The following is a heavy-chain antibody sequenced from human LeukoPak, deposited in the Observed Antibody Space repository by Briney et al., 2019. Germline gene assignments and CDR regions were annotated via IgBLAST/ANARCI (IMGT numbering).Heavy chain of an antibody. CDR1: GFNFTNYD. V-gene: IGHV3-13*01. CDR3: ARGWGGHGRSWGALDF. J-gene: IGHJ4*02. Sequence: GGSLRLSCAASGFNFTNYDFHWVRQVAGERLEWVAGIGTVADTFYPDSVMGRFTISRENAKNSFYLQMNSLRAGDTAVYYCARGWGGHGRSWGALDFWGQGILVTVSS. D-gene: IGHD3-16*01. CDR2: IGTVADT.